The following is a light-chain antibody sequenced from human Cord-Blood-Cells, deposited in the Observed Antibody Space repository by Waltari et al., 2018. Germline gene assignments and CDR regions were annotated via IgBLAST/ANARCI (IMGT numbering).Light chain of an antibody. Sequence: EIVLTQSPATLSLSPGERATLSCRCSQSVSSYLAWYQQKPGQAPRLLIYDASNRATGIPARFSGSGSGTDFTLTISSLEPEDFAVYYCQQRSNWLYSFGQGTKLEIK. V-gene: IGKV3-11*01. CDR1: QSVSSY. CDR3: QQRSNWLYS. CDR2: DAS. J-gene: IGKJ2*03.